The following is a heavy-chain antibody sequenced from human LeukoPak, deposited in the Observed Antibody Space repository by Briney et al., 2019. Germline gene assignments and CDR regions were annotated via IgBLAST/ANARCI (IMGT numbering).Heavy chain of an antibody. CDR1: GGSISSTSYY. CDR2: IYYSAST. Sequence: PSETLSLTCVVSGGSISSTSYYWGWIRQPPGKGLEWIGSIYYSASTYYCPSLKSRVTISVDTSKNQFSLKLSSVTAADTAVYYCARLLRVGYCSTTTCNWFDPWGQGTLVTVSS. D-gene: IGHD2-2*03. J-gene: IGHJ5*02. V-gene: IGHV4-39*07. CDR3: ARLLRVGYCSTTTCNWFDP.